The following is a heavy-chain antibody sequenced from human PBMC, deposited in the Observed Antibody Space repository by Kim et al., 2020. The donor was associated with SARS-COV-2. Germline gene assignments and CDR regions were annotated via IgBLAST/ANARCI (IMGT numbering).Heavy chain of an antibody. D-gene: IGHD2-2*01. Sequence: VKGRFTIARDNAKNSLYLQMNSLRAEDTAVYYFERSLYCCSTSCYYGMDVWGQGTAVTVSS. V-gene: IGHV3-48*03. CDR3: ERSLYCCSTSCYYGMDV. J-gene: IGHJ6*02.